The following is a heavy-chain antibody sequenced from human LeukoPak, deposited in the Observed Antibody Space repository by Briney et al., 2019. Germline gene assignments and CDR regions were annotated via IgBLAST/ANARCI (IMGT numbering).Heavy chain of an antibody. Sequence: PGGSLRLSCAASGFTFSSYSMNWVRQAPGKGLEWVSSISSSSSYIYYADSVKGRFTISRDNAKNSLYLQMNSLRAEDTGVYYCAKASYSKGDYWGQGVLVTVFS. D-gene: IGHD5-18*01. CDR2: ISSSSSYI. J-gene: IGHJ4*02. CDR3: AKASYSKGDY. V-gene: IGHV3-21*01. CDR1: GFTFSSYS.